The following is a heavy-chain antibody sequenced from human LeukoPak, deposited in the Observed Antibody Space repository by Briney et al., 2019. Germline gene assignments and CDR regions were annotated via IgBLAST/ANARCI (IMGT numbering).Heavy chain of an antibody. D-gene: IGHD1-1*01. CDR3: ASMGNGRMKTNWFDP. CDR2: IDHSGST. Sequence: SETLSLTCAVYGASFSGYYWIWIRQPPGRGLEWIGEIDHSGSTNYNPSLMSRVTISVDTSKNQFSLKLTSVTAADTAVYYCASMGNGRMKTNWFDPWGQGTLVTVSS. V-gene: IGHV4-34*01. J-gene: IGHJ5*02. CDR1: GASFSGYY.